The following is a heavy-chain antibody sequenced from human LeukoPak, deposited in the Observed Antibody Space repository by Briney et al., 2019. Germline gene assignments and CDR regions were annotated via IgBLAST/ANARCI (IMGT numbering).Heavy chain of an antibody. CDR2: IYYSGST. CDR3: ARGYYYDSSGYYYIPPWFDP. CDR1: GGSISSYY. D-gene: IGHD3-22*01. J-gene: IGHJ5*02. Sequence: PSETLSLTCTVSGGSISSYYWSWIRQPPGKGLEWIGYIYYSGSTNYNPSLKSRVTISVDTSKNQFSLKLSSATAADTAVYYCARGYYYDSSGYYYIPPWFDPWGQGTLVAVSS. V-gene: IGHV4-59*01.